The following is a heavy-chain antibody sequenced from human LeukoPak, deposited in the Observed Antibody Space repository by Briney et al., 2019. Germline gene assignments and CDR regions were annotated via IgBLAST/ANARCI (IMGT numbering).Heavy chain of an antibody. V-gene: IGHV3-30*18. D-gene: IGHD1-1*01. CDR2: ISYDGSNK. CDR1: GFTFSSYG. Sequence: PGRSLRLSCAASGFTFSSYGMHWVRQAPGKGLEWVAVISYDGSNKYYADSVKGRFTISRDNSKNTLYLQMNSLRAEDTAVYYCAKAGSDDLDYWGQGTRVTVSS. CDR3: AKAGSDDLDY. J-gene: IGHJ4*02.